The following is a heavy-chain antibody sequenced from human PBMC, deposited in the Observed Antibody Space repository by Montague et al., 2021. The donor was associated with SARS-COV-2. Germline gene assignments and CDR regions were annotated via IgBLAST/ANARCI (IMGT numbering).Heavy chain of an antibody. CDR2: INHSGST. J-gene: IGHJ4*02. CDR3: ARGSRQWLVRPPHYYYFDY. CDR1: GGSFSGYY. Sequence: SETLSLTCAVYGGSFSGYYWSWIRQPPGKGLEWIGEINHSGSTXXXPSXXXRVTISVDTSKIQFSLKLSSVTAADTAVYYCARGSRQWLVRPPHYYYFDYWGQGTLVTVSS. D-gene: IGHD6-19*01. V-gene: IGHV4-34*01.